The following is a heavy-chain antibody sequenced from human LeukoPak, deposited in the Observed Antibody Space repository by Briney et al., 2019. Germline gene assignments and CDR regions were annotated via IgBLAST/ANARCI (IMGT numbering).Heavy chain of an antibody. J-gene: IGHJ5*02. CDR1: GGSFSGYY. CDR2: INHSGST. D-gene: IGHD1-26*01. CDR3: ARENGSYSGGYDP. Sequence: PSETLSLTCAVYGGSFSGYYWSWIRQPPGKGLEWIGEINHSGSTNYNPSLKSRVTISVDTSKNQFSLKLSSVTAADTAVYYCARENGSYSGGYDPWGQGTLVTVSS. V-gene: IGHV4-34*01.